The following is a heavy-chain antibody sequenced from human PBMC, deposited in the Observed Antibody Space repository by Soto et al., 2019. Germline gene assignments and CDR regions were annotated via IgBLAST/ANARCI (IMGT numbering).Heavy chain of an antibody. D-gene: IGHD2-15*01. J-gene: IGHJ4*02. V-gene: IGHV3-30*18. CDR1: GFTFSSYG. CDR3: AKIGYCSGGSCYHAEYVDY. Sequence: QVQLVESGGGVVQPGRSLRLSCAASGFTFSSYGMHWVRQAPGKGLEWVAVISYDGSNKYDADSVKGRFTISRDNSKNSLYLQMNSLRAEDTAVYYCAKIGYCSGGSCYHAEYVDYWGQGTLVTVSS. CDR2: ISYDGSNK.